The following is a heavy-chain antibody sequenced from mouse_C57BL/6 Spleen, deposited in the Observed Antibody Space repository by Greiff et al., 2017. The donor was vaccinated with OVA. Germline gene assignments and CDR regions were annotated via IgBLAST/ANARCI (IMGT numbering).Heavy chain of an antibody. V-gene: IGHV5-4*01. D-gene: IGHD3-2*02. Sequence: EVQLVESGGGLVKPGGSLKLSCAASGFTFSSYAMSWVRQTPEKSLEWVATISAGGSYTYYPDNVKGRFTISRDNAKNNLYLQMSHLKSEDTAMYYCARAQTAQADYFDYWGQGTTLTVSS. CDR3: ARAQTAQADYFDY. J-gene: IGHJ2*01. CDR1: GFTFSSYA. CDR2: ISAGGSYT.